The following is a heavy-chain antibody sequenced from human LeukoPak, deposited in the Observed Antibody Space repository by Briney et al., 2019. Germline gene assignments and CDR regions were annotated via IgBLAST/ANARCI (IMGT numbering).Heavy chain of an antibody. CDR3: ASTAVAAATGFDP. Sequence: SETLSLTCAVYGGSFRGYYWSWIRQPPGKGLEWIGEINHGGSTTYNPSLQSRVTISVDTSKKEISLKLTPVTAADTAVYYCASTAVAAATGFDPWGQGTLVTVSS. J-gene: IGHJ5*02. CDR1: GGSFRGYY. D-gene: IGHD2-15*01. V-gene: IGHV4-34*01. CDR2: INHGGST.